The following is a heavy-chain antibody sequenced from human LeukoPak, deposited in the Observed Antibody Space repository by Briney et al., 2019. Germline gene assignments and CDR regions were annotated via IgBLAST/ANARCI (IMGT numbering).Heavy chain of an antibody. D-gene: IGHD1-26*01. V-gene: IGHV3-23*01. Sequence: PGGSLRLSCAVSGFTFNNYGMNWVRQAPGKGLEWVSAISGSGGDTYYADSVKGRFTISRDNSKNTLYLQMNSLRAEDTAVYYCAKVITSGRYYYFDYWGQGTLVTVSS. CDR3: AKVITSGRYYYFDY. CDR2: ISGSGGDT. CDR1: GFTFNNYG. J-gene: IGHJ4*02.